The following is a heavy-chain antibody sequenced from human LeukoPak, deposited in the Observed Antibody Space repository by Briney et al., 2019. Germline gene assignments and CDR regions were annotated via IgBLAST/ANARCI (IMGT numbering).Heavy chain of an antibody. CDR3: ARDQTRDCSSTSCYGHYYYYGMDV. CDR1: GYTFTTYG. Sequence: GASVKVSCKASGYTFTTYGISWVRQAPGQGLEWMGRIIPILGIANYAQKFQGRVTITADKSTSTAYMELSSLRSEDTAVYYCARDQTRDCSSTSCYGHYYYYGMDVWGQGTTVTVSS. D-gene: IGHD2-2*01. CDR2: IIPILGIA. J-gene: IGHJ6*02. V-gene: IGHV1-69*04.